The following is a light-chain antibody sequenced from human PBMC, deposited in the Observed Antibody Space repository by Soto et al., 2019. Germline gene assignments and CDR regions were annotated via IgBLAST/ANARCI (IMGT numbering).Light chain of an antibody. J-gene: IGLJ2*01. V-gene: IGLV1-40*01. CDR3: QSYDSSLRGV. CDR1: SSNIGAGYD. Sequence: QSVLTQPPSVSGAPGQRVTISCTGSSSNIGAGYDVHWYQHLPGTAPKLLIYGNSNRPSGVPDRFSGSKSGTSASLAIAGLQAEDEADYYCQSYDSSLRGVFGGGTKVTVL. CDR2: GNS.